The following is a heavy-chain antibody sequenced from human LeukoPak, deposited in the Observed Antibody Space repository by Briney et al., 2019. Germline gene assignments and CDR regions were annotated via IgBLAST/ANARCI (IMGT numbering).Heavy chain of an antibody. Sequence: SETLSLTCAVYGGSFSGYYWSWIRRPPGKGLEWIGEINHSGSTNYNPSLKSRVTISVDTSKNQFSLKLSSVTAADTAVYYCARGVLYCSGGSCYPYYYYYYMDVWGKGTTVTVSS. CDR2: INHSGST. J-gene: IGHJ6*03. CDR1: GGSFSGYY. D-gene: IGHD2-15*01. V-gene: IGHV4-34*01. CDR3: ARGVLYCSGGSCYPYYYYYYMDV.